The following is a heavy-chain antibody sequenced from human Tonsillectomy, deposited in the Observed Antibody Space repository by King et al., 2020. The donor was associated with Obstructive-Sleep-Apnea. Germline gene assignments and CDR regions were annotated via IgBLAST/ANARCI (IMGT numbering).Heavy chain of an antibody. J-gene: IGHJ6*02. CDR3: ARSLSSSWFRYYYYGMDV. D-gene: IGHD6-13*01. Sequence: VQLVESGGGVVQPGRSLRLSCAASGFTFSSYAMHWVRQAPGKGLEWVAVISYDGSNKYYADSVKGRFTISRDNSKNTLYLQMNSLRAEDTAVYYCARSLSSSWFRYYYYGMDVWGQGTTVTVSS. V-gene: IGHV3-30*04. CDR1: GFTFSSYA. CDR2: ISYDGSNK.